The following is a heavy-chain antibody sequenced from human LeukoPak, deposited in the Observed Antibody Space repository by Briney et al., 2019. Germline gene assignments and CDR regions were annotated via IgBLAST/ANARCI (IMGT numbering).Heavy chain of an antibody. D-gene: IGHD3-10*01. J-gene: IGHJ6*03. V-gene: IGHV3-21*01. CDR1: GFTFSSYS. Sequence: GGSLRLSCAASGFTFSSYSMNWVRQAPGKGLEWVSSISSSSSYIYYADSVKGRFTISRDNAKNSLYLQMNSLRAEDTAVYYCARLRGVRDHGPHYNYYMDVWGKGTTVTVSS. CDR2: ISSSSSYI. CDR3: ARLRGVRDHGPHYNYYMDV.